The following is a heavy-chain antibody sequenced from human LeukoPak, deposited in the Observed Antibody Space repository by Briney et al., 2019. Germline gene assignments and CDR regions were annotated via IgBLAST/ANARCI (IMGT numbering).Heavy chain of an antibody. CDR1: GFTVSRKY. CDR3: ARGSYDSSDRPNFAFDI. CDR2: IYSGGST. J-gene: IGHJ3*02. V-gene: IGHV3-66*01. D-gene: IGHD3-22*01. Sequence: GGSLRLSCAAPGFTVSRKYMSWVRQAPGKGLEWVSVIYSGGSTYYADSVKGRFTISRDNSKNTLYLQMNSLRAEDTAVYYCARGSYDSSDRPNFAFDIWGQGTMVTVSS.